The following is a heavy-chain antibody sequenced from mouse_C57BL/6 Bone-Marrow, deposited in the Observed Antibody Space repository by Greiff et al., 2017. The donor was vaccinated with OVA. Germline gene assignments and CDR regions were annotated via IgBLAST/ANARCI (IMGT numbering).Heavy chain of an antibody. Sequence: EVQLVESGGGLVQPGGSLSLSCAASGFTFTDYYMSWVRQPPGKALEWLGFIRNKDNGYTTEYSASVKGRFTISRDNSQSILYLQMNALRAEDSATYYCARYPYYDYYFDYWGQGTTLTVSS. CDR2: IRNKDNGYTT. CDR1: GFTFTDYY. V-gene: IGHV7-3*01. CDR3: ARYPYYDYYFDY. J-gene: IGHJ2*01. D-gene: IGHD2-4*01.